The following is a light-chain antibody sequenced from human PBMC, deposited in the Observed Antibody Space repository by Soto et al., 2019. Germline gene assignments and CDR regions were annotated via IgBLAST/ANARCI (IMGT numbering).Light chain of an antibody. J-gene: IGKJ1*01. Sequence: EIVMTQSPATLSVSPGERATLSCRSSQSVGSNLAWYQQKFGQAPRLLIYGASTRATGIPARFSGSGSGTEFTLTISSLQSEDFAVYYCQQYSNWPRTFGQGTKVDIK. CDR3: QQYSNWPRT. V-gene: IGKV3-15*01. CDR1: QSVGSN. CDR2: GAS.